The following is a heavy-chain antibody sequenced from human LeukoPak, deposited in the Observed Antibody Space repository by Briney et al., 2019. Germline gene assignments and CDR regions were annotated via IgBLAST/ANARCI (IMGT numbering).Heavy chain of an antibody. CDR2: IYYSGST. D-gene: IGHD2-2*01. CDR3: ARDRYCSSTSCYDAFDI. CDR1: GGSISSHY. J-gene: IGHJ3*02. Sequence: PSETLSLTCTVSGGSISSHYWSWIRRPPGKGLEWIGYIYYSGSTNYNPSLKSRVTISVDTSKNQFSLKLSSVTAADTAVYYCARDRYCSSTSCYDAFDIRGQGTMVTVSS. V-gene: IGHV4-59*11.